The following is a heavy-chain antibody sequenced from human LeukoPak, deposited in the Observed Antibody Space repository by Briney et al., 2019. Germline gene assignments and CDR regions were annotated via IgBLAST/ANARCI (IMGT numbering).Heavy chain of an antibody. Sequence: GGSLRLSCAASGFTFSSYAMSWVRQAPGKGLEWVSAISGSGGSTYYADSVKGRFTISRDNSKNTLYLQMNSLRAEDTAVYYCARDGSGWYEGGFDYWGQGTLVTVSS. V-gene: IGHV3-23*01. CDR2: ISGSGGST. D-gene: IGHD6-19*01. CDR3: ARDGSGWYEGGFDY. J-gene: IGHJ4*02. CDR1: GFTFSSYA.